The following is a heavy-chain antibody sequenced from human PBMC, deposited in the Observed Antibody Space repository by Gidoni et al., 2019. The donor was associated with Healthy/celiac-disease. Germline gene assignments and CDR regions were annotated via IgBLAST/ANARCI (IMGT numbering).Heavy chain of an antibody. Sequence: QVQLVQSGAEVKKPGASLKVSCKASGYTFTYYYMHWVRQAPGQGLEWMGWINPNSGATNYAQRFQGRVTMTRDTSISTAYMELSRLRSDDTAVYYCARGSPKSVIIVVTIDYWGQGTLVTVSS. CDR2: INPNSGAT. D-gene: IGHD3-22*01. V-gene: IGHV1-2*02. CDR1: GYTFTYYY. CDR3: ARGSPKSVIIVVTIDY. J-gene: IGHJ4*02.